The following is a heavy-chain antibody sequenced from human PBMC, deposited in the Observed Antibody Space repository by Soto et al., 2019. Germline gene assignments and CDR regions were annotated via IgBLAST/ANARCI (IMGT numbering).Heavy chain of an antibody. CDR2: INHSGST. CDR3: ARGKDYGDYVEGYFDY. CDR1: GGSFSGYY. V-gene: IGHV4-34*01. D-gene: IGHD4-17*01. Sequence: QVQLQQWGAGLLKPSETLSLTCAVYGGSFSGYYWSWIRQPPGKGLEWIGEINHSGSTNYNPSLKSRVTISVDTSKNQFSLKLSSVTAADTAVYYCARGKDYGDYVEGYFDYWGQGTLDTVSS. J-gene: IGHJ4*02.